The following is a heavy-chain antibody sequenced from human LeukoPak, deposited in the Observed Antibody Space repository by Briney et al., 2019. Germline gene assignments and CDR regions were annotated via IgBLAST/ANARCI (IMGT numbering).Heavy chain of an antibody. V-gene: IGHV4-39*07. Sequence: PSETLSLTCTVSGGSISSSSYYWGWIRQPPGKGLGWIGSIYYSGSTYYNPSLKSRVTISVDTSKNQFSLKLSSVTAADTAVYYCARGWRYCDYWGQGTLVTVSS. CDR2: IYYSGST. J-gene: IGHJ4*02. CDR1: GGSISSSSYY. CDR3: ARGWRYCDY. D-gene: IGHD2-15*01.